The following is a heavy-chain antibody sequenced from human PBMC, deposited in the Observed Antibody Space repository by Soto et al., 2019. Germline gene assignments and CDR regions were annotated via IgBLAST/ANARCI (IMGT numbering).Heavy chain of an antibody. CDR2: TYYRSKWYN. V-gene: IGHV6-1*01. CDR3: ARDRLGDGYNDY. J-gene: IGHJ4*02. D-gene: IGHD5-12*01. Sequence: SQTLSLTCAISGDSVSSNSAAWSWIRPSPSRGLEWLGRTYYRSKWYNNYAVSVKSRITINPDTSKNQFSLQLNSVTPGDTAVYYCARDRLGDGYNDYWGQGTLVTVSS. CDR1: GDSVSSNSAA.